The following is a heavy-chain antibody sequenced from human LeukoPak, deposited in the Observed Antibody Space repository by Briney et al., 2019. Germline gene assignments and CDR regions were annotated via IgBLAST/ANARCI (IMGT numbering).Heavy chain of an antibody. V-gene: IGHV3-23*01. Sequence: PGGSLRLSCAASGLSFGFYAMSWVRQAPGKGLEWVSSISGGGAGTYYADSVRGRFTISRDNSKNTLYLQMNSLRAEDTALYYCARKRPNYFDYWGQGTLVTVSS. CDR3: ARKRPNYFDY. CDR2: ISGGGAGT. J-gene: IGHJ4*02. CDR1: GLSFGFYA.